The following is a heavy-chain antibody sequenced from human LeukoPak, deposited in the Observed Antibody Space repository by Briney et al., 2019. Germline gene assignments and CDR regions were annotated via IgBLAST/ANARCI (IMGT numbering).Heavy chain of an antibody. CDR2: IDYSGGT. CDR1: GGSISSYY. V-gene: IGHV4-59*08. CDR3: ARRRTTGLSGYMDV. J-gene: IGHJ6*03. Sequence: SETLSLSCTVSGGSISSYYWSWIRQTPGKGLEWIGDIDYSGGTNYNPSLKSRVTISVGTSKNHFSLKLSSVTAADTAVYYCARRRTTGLSGYMDVWGKGPRSPSP. D-gene: IGHD1-14*01.